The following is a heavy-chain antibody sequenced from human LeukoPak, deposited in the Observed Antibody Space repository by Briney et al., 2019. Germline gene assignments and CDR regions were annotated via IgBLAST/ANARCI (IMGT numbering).Heavy chain of an antibody. D-gene: IGHD3-16*01. Sequence: GGSLRLSCAASGFTFSSYGMHWVRQAPGKGLEWVAFIRYDGGNKYYADSVKGRFTISRDNSKNTLYLQMNSLRAEDTAVYYCAKDWARKSPNFDYWGQGTLVTVSS. CDR3: AKDWARKSPNFDY. CDR2: IRYDGGNK. J-gene: IGHJ4*02. V-gene: IGHV3-30*02. CDR1: GFTFSSYG.